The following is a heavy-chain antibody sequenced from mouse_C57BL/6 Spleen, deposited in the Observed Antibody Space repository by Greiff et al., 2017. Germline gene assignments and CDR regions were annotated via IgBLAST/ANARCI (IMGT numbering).Heavy chain of an antibody. CDR2: IYPGSGST. CDR1: GYTFTSYW. V-gene: IGHV1-55*01. D-gene: IGHD2-3*01. CDR3: SRGEIYDGYYGYAMDY. J-gene: IGHJ4*01. Sequence: QVHVKQPGAELVKPGASVKMSCKASGYTFTSYWITWVKQRPGQGLEWIGDIYPGSGSTNYNEKFKSKATLTVDTSSSTAYMQLSSLTSEDSAVYYWSRGEIYDGYYGYAMDYWGQGTSVTVSS.